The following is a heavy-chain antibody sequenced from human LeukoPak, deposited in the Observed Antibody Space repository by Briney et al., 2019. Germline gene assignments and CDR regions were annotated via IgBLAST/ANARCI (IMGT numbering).Heavy chain of an antibody. CDR1: GYTFTGYY. Sequence: AASVKVSCKASGYTFTGYYMHWVRQAPGQGLEWMGWINPNTGDTHYAQKFQGRVTLTRDTSITTAYMELTRLRSDDTAVYYCANWAATIRNFNYWGQGTLVTVSS. V-gene: IGHV1-2*02. CDR3: ANWAATIRNFNY. CDR2: INPNTGDT. J-gene: IGHJ4*02. D-gene: IGHD5-12*01.